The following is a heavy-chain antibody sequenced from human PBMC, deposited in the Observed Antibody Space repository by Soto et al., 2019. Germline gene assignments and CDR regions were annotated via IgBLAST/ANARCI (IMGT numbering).Heavy chain of an antibody. J-gene: IGHJ4*02. V-gene: IGHV3-48*02. D-gene: IGHD1-26*01. Sequence: PGGSLRLSCAAPGFSFSSYSMDWVRQAPGKGLEWVSYITSRSSPIYYADSVKGRFTISRDNAKSSLYLQMNSLRDDDTAVYYCARDPHSLDYWGPGTLVTVSS. CDR2: ITSRSSPI. CDR3: ARDPHSLDY. CDR1: GFSFSSYS.